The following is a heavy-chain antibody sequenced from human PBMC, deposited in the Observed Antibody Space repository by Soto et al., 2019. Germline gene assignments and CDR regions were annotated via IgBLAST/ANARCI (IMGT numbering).Heavy chain of an antibody. CDR3: AGGDLLTIFGWGGFGY. CDR2: IDYSGST. J-gene: IGHJ4*02. D-gene: IGHD3-3*01. Sequence: QVQLQESGPGLVKPSQTLSLTCTVSGLSISSGGFYWTWIRQLPGQGLEWIGHIDYSGSTYYGPSLTGRLTIARVTSEIHFSLILQSVTSADTAVYYCAGGDLLTIFGWGGFGYWCQGNLVTVSS. V-gene: IGHV4-31*03. CDR1: GLSISSGGFY.